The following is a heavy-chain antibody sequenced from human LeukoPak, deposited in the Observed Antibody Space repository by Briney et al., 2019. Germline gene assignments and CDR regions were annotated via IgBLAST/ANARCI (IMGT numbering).Heavy chain of an antibody. CDR3: ARVYICSGGSCFYYFDY. Sequence: ASVKVSCKASGYTFTSYYMHWVRQAPGQGLEWTGIINPSGGSTSYAQKFQGRVTMTRDTSTSTVYMELSSLRSEDTAVYYCARVYICSGGSCFYYFDYWGQGTLVTVSS. V-gene: IGHV1-46*01. D-gene: IGHD2-15*01. J-gene: IGHJ4*02. CDR1: GYTFTSYY. CDR2: INPSGGST.